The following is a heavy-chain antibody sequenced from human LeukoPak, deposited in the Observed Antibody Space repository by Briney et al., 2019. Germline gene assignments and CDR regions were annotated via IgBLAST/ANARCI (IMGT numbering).Heavy chain of an antibody. D-gene: IGHD2-15*01. CDR2: ISAYNGNT. J-gene: IGHJ4*02. V-gene: IGHV1-18*04. Sequence: ASVKVSCKASGYTFTGYYMHWVRQAPGQGLEWMGWISAYNGNTNYAQKLQGRVTMTTDTSTSTAYMELRSLRSDDTAVYYCARDLYCSGGSCYRLFDYWGQGTLVTVSS. CDR1: GYTFTGYY. CDR3: ARDLYCSGGSCYRLFDY.